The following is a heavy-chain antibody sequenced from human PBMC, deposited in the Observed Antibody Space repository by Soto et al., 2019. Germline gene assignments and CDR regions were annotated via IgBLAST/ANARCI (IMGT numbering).Heavy chain of an antibody. Sequence: SETLSLTCTVSGGSISSYYWSWIRQPPGKGLEWIGYIYYSGSTNYNPSLKSRVTISVDTSKNQFSLKLSSVTAADTAVYYCARQMDYDYIWGSYRYTSYFDYWGQGTLVTVSS. CDR2: IYYSGST. CDR1: GGSISSYY. D-gene: IGHD3-16*02. J-gene: IGHJ4*02. V-gene: IGHV4-59*08. CDR3: ARQMDYDYIWGSYRYTSYFDY.